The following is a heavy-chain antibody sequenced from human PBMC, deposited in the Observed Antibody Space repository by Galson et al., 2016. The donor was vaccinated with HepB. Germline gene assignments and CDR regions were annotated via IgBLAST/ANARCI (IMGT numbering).Heavy chain of an antibody. CDR3: ARAGSWDYGDYSGP. J-gene: IGHJ5*02. D-gene: IGHD4-17*01. V-gene: IGHV3-21*04. CDR2: ISGSSTSR. CDR1: GFTFSSYS. Sequence: SLRLSCAASGFTFSSYSMTWVRQAPGKGLEWVSSISGSSTSRYYADSVKGRFPISRDNAKNTLFLQMNNLRAEDTAVYYCARAGSWDYGDYSGPWGQGTLVTVS.